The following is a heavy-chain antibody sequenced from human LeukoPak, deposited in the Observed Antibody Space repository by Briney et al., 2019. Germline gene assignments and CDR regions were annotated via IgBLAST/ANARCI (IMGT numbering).Heavy chain of an antibody. CDR1: GFTFSSYT. D-gene: IGHD6-25*01. Sequence: GGFLRLSCAASGFTFSSYTMNWVRQPPGKGLEWVSNIGTSSTTIYYADSVKGRFTISRDNAKNSLYLQMNSLRADDTAVYYCARFAAGGSYYYYMDVWGKGTTVTVSS. CDR3: ARFAAGGSYYYYMDV. V-gene: IGHV3-48*01. CDR2: IGTSSTTI. J-gene: IGHJ6*03.